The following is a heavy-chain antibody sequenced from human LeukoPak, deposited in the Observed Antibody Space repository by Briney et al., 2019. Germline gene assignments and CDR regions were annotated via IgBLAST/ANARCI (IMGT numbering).Heavy chain of an antibody. CDR1: GGTFSSYA. J-gene: IGHJ6*02. CDR2: IIPIFGTA. V-gene: IGHV1-69*13. D-gene: IGHD6-6*01. CDR3: ARGYSSSSHYYGTDV. Sequence: ASVKVSCKASGGTFSSYAISWVRQAPGQGLEWMGGIIPIFGTANYAQKFQGRVTITADESTSTAYMELSSLRSEDTAVYYCARGYSSSSHYYGTDVWGQGTTVTVSS.